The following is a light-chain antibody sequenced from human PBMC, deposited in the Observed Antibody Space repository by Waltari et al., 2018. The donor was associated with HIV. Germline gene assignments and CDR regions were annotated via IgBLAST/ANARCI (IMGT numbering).Light chain of an antibody. V-gene: IGKV4-1*01. J-gene: IGKJ1*01. CDR3: QQYYSISRT. CDR2: WAS. Sequence: DIVMTQSPDSLAVSLGERATINCKSSQSVLYSSNNKNYLAWYQQKPGQPPKLLIYWASTRESGVPDRFSGSGSWTDFTLTISSLQAEDVAVYYCQQYYSISRTFGQGTKVEIK. CDR1: QSVLYSSNNKNY.